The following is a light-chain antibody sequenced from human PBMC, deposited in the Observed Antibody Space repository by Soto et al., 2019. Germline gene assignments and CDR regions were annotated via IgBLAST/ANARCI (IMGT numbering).Light chain of an antibody. J-gene: IGKJ3*01. V-gene: IGKV4-1*01. CDR2: WAS. CDR3: QQYYTAQLT. Sequence: IVMTQSPDPLAVSLGETATIDPNYTLRVSDSSNNENYLAWYQQRPRQPPKLLIYWASTRESGVPDRFSGRGSGTDFTLTISSLQAEDVAVYYCQQYYTAQLTFGTGTKVDIK. CDR1: LRVSDSSNNENY.